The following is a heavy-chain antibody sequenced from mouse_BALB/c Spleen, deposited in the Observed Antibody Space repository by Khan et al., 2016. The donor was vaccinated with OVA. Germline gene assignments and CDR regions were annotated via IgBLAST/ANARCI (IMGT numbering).Heavy chain of an antibody. J-gene: IGHJ4*01. Sequence: QVQLKESGPGLVAPSQSLSITCTISGFSLANYGVHWVRQPPGKGLEWLVLMWGDGSLSYNSVLKSRLTVSTDNSRSQVFLKMNSLQTDDTAMYFCARQPYYHYNVMDYWGQGTSVTVSS. D-gene: IGHD2-10*01. CDR2: MWGDGSL. V-gene: IGHV2-6-1*01. CDR3: ARQPYYHYNVMDY. CDR1: GFSLANYG.